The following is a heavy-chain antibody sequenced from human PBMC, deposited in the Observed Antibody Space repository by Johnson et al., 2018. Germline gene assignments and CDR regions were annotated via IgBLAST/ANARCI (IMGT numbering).Heavy chain of an antibody. V-gene: IGHV3-21*01. D-gene: IGHD3-3*01. CDR2: ISRCTSYL. CDR3: ARGREGPYDFWSGYWHV. J-gene: IGHJ6*02. Sequence: VQLQESGGGLVQPGGSXKLSCAASGFTFSRYSMNWVRQAPGKGLEWVPSISRCTSYLYYADSVKGRFTISRDNDKNSLYLQMNSLRAEDTAVDYCARGREGPYDFWSGYWHVWGQGTTVTVSS. CDR1: GFTFSRYS.